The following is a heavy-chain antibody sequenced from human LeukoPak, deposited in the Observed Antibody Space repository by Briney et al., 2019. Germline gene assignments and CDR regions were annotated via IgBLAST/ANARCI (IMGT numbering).Heavy chain of an antibody. J-gene: IGHJ4*02. Sequence: GGSLRLSCAASGFTFTTYMRNWVRQTPGKGLEWVSYISSDGGAIYYADSVKGRFTISRDNAQTSLYLQMNNLRAEDTAVYYCVRELAYWGQGALVTVSS. CDR2: ISSDGGAI. CDR1: GFTFTTYM. CDR3: VRELAY. V-gene: IGHV3-48*01.